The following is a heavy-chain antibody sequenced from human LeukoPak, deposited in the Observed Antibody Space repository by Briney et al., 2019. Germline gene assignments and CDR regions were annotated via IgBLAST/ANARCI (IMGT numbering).Heavy chain of an antibody. V-gene: IGHV3-30*02. CDR3: AKDRSSAFDI. J-gene: IGHJ3*02. Sequence: PGGSLRLSCAPSGFTFSSYGMHWVRQAPGKGLEWVAFIRFDGSNKYYADSVKARFTISRDNSKNTLYLQMNSLRAEDTAVYYCAKDRSSAFDIWGQGTMVTVSS. D-gene: IGHD6-19*01. CDR2: IRFDGSNK. CDR1: GFTFSSYG.